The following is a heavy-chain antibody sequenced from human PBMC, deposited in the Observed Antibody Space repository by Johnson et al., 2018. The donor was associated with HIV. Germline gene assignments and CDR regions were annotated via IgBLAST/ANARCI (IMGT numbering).Heavy chain of an antibody. CDR2: IRYDGSNK. Sequence: QVQLVESGGGVVQPGGSLRLSCAASGFTFSSYGMHWVRQAPGKGLEWVAFIRYDGSNKYYADSVKGRFPISRDNSKNTLYLQMNSLRAEDTAVYYCAKSAPFYYDSPADAFDIWGQGTMVTVSS. CDR3: AKSAPFYYDSPADAFDI. D-gene: IGHD3-22*01. CDR1: GFTFSSYG. J-gene: IGHJ3*02. V-gene: IGHV3-30*02.